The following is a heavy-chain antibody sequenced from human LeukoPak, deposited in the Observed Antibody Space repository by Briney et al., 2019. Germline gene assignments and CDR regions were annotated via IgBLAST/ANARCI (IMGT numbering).Heavy chain of an antibody. CDR3: ARDSGHAFDI. CDR1: GFTFSDYY. CDR2: ASGNKI. V-gene: IGHV3-11*04. D-gene: IGHD2-15*01. Sequence: GGSLRLSCAASGFTFSDYYMSWIRQAPGKGLEWVSYASGNKIHYADSVKGRFTISRDSARNSLYLQMSSLRDEDTAVYFCARDSGHAFDIWGQGTMVTVSS. J-gene: IGHJ3*02.